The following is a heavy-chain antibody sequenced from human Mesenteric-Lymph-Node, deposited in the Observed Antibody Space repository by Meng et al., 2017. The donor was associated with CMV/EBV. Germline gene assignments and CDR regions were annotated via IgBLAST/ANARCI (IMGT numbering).Heavy chain of an antibody. CDR2: ISYDGSNK. Sequence: GESLKISCAASGFIFNNYGMHWVRQAPGKGLEYVAVISYDGSNKYYADSVKGRFTISRDNSKNTVYLQMNSLRTEDTGLYYCARGTTGSASYWGQGTLVTVS. CDR1: GFIFNNYG. J-gene: IGHJ4*02. V-gene: IGHV3-30-3*01. CDR3: ARGTTGSASY. D-gene: IGHD1-1*01.